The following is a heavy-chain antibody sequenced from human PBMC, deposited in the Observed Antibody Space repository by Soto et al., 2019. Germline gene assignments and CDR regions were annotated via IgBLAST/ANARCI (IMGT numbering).Heavy chain of an antibody. D-gene: IGHD6-19*01. J-gene: IGHJ4*02. Sequence: EVQLVESGGGLVKPGGSLRLSCATSGFTFSNAWMSWVRQAPGKGLEWVGRIKSKTDGGTTDYAAPVKGRFTISRDDSKHTMYLQMTSLKSEATAVYYCTTARTPPLTSGWYAAPFDNWGQGTLVTVSS. V-gene: IGHV3-15*01. CDR1: GFTFSNAW. CDR2: IKSKTDGGTT. CDR3: TTARTPPLTSGWYAAPFDN.